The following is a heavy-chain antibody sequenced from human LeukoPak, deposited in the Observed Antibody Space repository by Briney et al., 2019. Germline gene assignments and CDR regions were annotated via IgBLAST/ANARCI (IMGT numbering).Heavy chain of an antibody. V-gene: IGHV4-39*01. CDR1: GGSISSSSYY. D-gene: IGHD6-13*01. CDR3: ARRQLASSSWYPGGYFQH. J-gene: IGHJ1*01. CDR2: IYYSGST. Sequence: SETLSLTCTVSGGSISSSSYYWGWIRQPPGKGLEWIGSIYYSGSTYYNPSLKSRVTISVDTSKNQFSLKLSSVTAADTAVYCCARRQLASSSWYPGGYFQHWGQGTLVTVSS.